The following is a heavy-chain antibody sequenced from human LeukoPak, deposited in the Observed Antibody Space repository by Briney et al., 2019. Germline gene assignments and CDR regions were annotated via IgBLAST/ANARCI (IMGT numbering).Heavy chain of an antibody. J-gene: IGHJ4*02. V-gene: IGHV4-4*02. D-gene: IGHD3-9*01. CDR3: ARDKRDYDILTGYYNRAFDY. CDR1: GGSISSSNW. Sequence: PSETLSLTCAVSGGSISSSNWWSWVRQPPGKGLEWIGEIYHSGSTNYNPSLKSRVTISVDKSKNQFSLKLSSVTAADTAVYYCARDKRDYDILTGYYNRAFDYWGQGTLVTVSS. CDR2: IYHSGST.